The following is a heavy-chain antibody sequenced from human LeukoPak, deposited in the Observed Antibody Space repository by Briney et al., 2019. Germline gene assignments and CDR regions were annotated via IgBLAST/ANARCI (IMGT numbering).Heavy chain of an antibody. CDR1: GGSISSYY. D-gene: IGHD6-19*01. Sequence: TSETLSLTCTVSGGSISSYYWSWIRQPAGNGLEWIGRIYTSRSTNYNPSLKSRVTMSVDTSKNQFSLKLSSVTAADTAVYYCARRDSSGWYNWFDPWGQGTLVTVSS. V-gene: IGHV4-4*07. CDR3: ARRDSSGWYNWFDP. J-gene: IGHJ5*02. CDR2: IYTSRST.